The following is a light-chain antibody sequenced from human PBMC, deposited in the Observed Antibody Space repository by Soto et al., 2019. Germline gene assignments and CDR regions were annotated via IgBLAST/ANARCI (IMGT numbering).Light chain of an antibody. Sequence: DIQMTQSPSTLSAFVGDRVTITCRASQSISSWLAWYQQKPGKAPKLLIYKASSLESGVPSRFSGSGSGTEFTLTISSLQTDDFATYYCQQYDTYWTFGQGTKVEIK. CDR3: QQYDTYWT. V-gene: IGKV1-5*03. J-gene: IGKJ1*01. CDR2: KAS. CDR1: QSISSW.